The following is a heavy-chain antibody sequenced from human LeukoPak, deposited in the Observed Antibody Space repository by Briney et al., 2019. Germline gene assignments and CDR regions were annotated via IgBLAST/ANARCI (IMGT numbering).Heavy chain of an antibody. V-gene: IGHV3-23*01. J-gene: IGHJ3*02. Sequence: GGSLRLSCAASGFTFSSSAMSWVRQAPGKGLEWVSSISGSGSGGSTYYADSVKGRFTISRDNSKNTLYLQMNSLIAEDTAVYYCARVGGITMIVVLITDAFDIWGQGTMVTVSS. CDR3: ARVGGITMIVVLITDAFDI. CDR1: GFTFSSSA. D-gene: IGHD3-22*01. CDR2: ISGSGSGGST.